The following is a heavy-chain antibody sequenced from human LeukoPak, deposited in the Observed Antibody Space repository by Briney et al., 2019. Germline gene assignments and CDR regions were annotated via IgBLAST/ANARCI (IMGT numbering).Heavy chain of an antibody. CDR2: ISSSSSTI. CDR3: ARDGDYGDYPD. CDR1: GFTFSSYS. J-gene: IGHJ4*02. Sequence: GGSLRLSCAASGFTFSSYSMNWVRQAPGRGLEWVSYISSSSSTIYYADSVKGRFTISRDNAKNSLYLQMNSLRAEDTAVYYCARDGDYGDYPDWGQGTLVTVSS. V-gene: IGHV3-48*01. D-gene: IGHD4-17*01.